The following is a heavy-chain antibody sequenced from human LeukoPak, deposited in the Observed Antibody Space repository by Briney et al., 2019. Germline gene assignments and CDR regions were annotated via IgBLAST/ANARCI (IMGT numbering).Heavy chain of an antibody. D-gene: IGHD3-22*01. Sequence: GSSVKVSCKASGGTFSSFAISWVRQAPGQGLEWMGGIIPIFGTANYAQKFQGRVTITTDESTSTAYMELSSLRSEDTAVYYCARGNYYDSSGYYLTDAFDIWGQGTMVTVSS. CDR1: GGTFSSFA. CDR3: ARGNYYDSSGYYLTDAFDI. CDR2: IIPIFGTA. V-gene: IGHV1-69*05. J-gene: IGHJ3*02.